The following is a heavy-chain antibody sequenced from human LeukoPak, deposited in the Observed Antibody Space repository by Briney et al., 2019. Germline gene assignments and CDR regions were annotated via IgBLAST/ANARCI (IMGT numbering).Heavy chain of an antibody. V-gene: IGHV3-7*01. CDR1: GFTFSSYW. CDR3: ARSNIQLWFGPGFSNNWFDP. J-gene: IGHJ5*02. Sequence: GGSLRLSCAASGFTFSSYWMSWVRQAPGKGLEWVANIKQDGSEKYYVDSVKGRFTISRDNAKNSLYLQMNSLRAEDTAVYYCARSNIQLWFGPGFSNNWFDPWGQGTLVTVSS. CDR2: IKQDGSEK. D-gene: IGHD5-18*01.